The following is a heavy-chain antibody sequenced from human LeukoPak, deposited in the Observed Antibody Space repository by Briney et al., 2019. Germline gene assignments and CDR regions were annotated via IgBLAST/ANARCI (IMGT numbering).Heavy chain of an antibody. CDR3: ARVTYYDFWSGYSSNFDY. J-gene: IGHJ4*02. Sequence: SETLSLTCTVSGGSISSSSYYWGWIRQPPGKGLEWIGSIYYSGSTYYNPSLKSRVTIPVDTSKNQFSLKLISVTAADTAVYYCARVTYYDFWSGYSSNFDYWGQGTLVTVSS. CDR2: IYYSGST. V-gene: IGHV4-39*01. CDR1: GGSISSSSYY. D-gene: IGHD3-3*01.